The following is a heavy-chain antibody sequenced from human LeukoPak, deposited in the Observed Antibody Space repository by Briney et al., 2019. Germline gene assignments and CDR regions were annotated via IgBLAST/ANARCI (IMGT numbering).Heavy chain of an antibody. J-gene: IGHJ4*02. Sequence: GESLKISCKGSGYSFSMYWIAWVRQLPGKGLECMGIIYPDDSDTRYSPSFQGQVTISVDKSINTAYLQWSTLKASDIGTYYCARRGAGDYFDYWGQGALVTVSS. V-gene: IGHV5-51*01. CDR1: GYSFSMYW. CDR2: IYPDDSDT. CDR3: ARRGAGDYFDY. D-gene: IGHD6-19*01.